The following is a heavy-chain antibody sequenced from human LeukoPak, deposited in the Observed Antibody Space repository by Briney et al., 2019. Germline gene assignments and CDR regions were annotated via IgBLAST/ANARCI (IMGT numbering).Heavy chain of an antibody. CDR1: GLTFSSHA. D-gene: IGHD2-21*01. CDR3: AKDYRIGYSDHFDY. Sequence: GGSLRLSCVGSGLTFSSHAMSWVRQAPEKGLEWVSGIYESGQTTHYADSVKGRFSISRDNSKNTLYLQMDSLRGEDTAIYYCAKDYRIGYSDHFDYWGQGALVTVSS. V-gene: IGHV3-23*01. J-gene: IGHJ4*02. CDR2: IYESGQTT.